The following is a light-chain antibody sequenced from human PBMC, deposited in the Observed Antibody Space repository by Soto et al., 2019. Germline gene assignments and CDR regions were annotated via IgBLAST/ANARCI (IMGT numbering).Light chain of an antibody. CDR2: LNSDGSH. CDR3: QTWGTGIVL. Sequence: QLVLTQSPSASASLGASVKLTCTLSSGHSSYAIAWHQQQPEKGPRYLMKLNSDGSHSKGDGIPDRFSGSSSGAERYLTISSLQSEDEADYYCQTWGTGIVLFAGGTKLIVL. V-gene: IGLV4-69*01. CDR1: SGHSSYA. J-gene: IGLJ2*01.